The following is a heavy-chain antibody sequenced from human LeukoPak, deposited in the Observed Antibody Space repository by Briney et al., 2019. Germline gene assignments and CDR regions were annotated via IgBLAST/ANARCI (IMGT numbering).Heavy chain of an antibody. Sequence: GGSLRLSCAASGFTFSSYGMHWVRQAPGKGLEWVAFIRYDGSNKYYADSVKGRFTISRDNSKNTLYLQMNSLRAEDTAVYYCAKDLGDRAAAGSPWGQGTLVTVSS. V-gene: IGHV3-30*02. J-gene: IGHJ5*02. CDR3: AKDLGDRAAAGSP. CDR1: GFTFSSYG. D-gene: IGHD6-13*01. CDR2: IRYDGSNK.